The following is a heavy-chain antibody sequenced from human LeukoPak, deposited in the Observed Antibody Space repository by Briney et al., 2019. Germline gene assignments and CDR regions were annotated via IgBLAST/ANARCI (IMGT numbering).Heavy chain of an antibody. CDR2: IIPIFGTA. J-gene: IGHJ3*02. D-gene: IGHD2-2*02. V-gene: IGHV1-69*05. CDR3: ARGRDIVVVPAAILQVGAFDI. Sequence: ASVKVSCKASGYTFTGYYMHWVRQAPGQGLEWMGGIIPIFGTANYAQKFQGRVTITTDESTSTAYMELSSLRSEDTAVYYCARGRDIVVVPAAILQVGAFDIWGQGTMVTVSS. CDR1: GYTFTGYY.